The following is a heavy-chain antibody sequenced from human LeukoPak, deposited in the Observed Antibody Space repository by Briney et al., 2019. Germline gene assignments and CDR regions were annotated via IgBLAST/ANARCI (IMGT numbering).Heavy chain of an antibody. CDR3: ARQGRFLESLLFDY. CDR2: IYYSGST. D-gene: IGHD3-3*01. CDR1: GGSISSSNYC. V-gene: IGHV4-39*01. J-gene: IGHJ4*02. Sequence: SETLSLTCTFSGGSISSSNYCWGWIRQPPGKWLEWIGSIYYSGSTYYNPSLKSRVAMSVDTSKNQFSLKLSSVTAADTAVYYCARQGRFLESLLFDYWGQGTLATVSS.